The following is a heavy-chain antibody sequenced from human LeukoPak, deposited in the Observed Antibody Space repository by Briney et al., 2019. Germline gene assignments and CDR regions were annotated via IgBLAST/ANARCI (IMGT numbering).Heavy chain of an antibody. CDR2: IDHSGST. Sequence: TSETLSLTCSVSGYSISSGYYWGWIRQPPGKGLERIGIIDHSGSTYYNPALKSRVTISVVTSKNQFALKLRSVTAADTAVYYCARDSALAQAVMFDYWGQGTLVTVSS. J-gene: IGHJ4*02. CDR1: GYSISSGYY. V-gene: IGHV4-38-2*02. CDR3: ARDSALAQAVMFDY. D-gene: IGHD6-19*01.